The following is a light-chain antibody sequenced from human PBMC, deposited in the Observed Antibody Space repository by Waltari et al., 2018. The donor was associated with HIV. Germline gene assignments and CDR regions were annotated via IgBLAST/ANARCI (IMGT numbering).Light chain of an antibody. V-gene: IGLV1-44*01. Sequence: QSVLTQPPSASGTPGQRVTISCSGSNSNIGTNTVSWYQHLPGTSPKLLIYSDAQRPARVPDRFAASKAGTSASLAISGLQSEDEADDCCGVGDDGLNGPEFGGGTKLTVL. J-gene: IGLJ3*02. CDR3: GVGDDGLNGPE. CDR1: NSNIGTNT. CDR2: SDA.